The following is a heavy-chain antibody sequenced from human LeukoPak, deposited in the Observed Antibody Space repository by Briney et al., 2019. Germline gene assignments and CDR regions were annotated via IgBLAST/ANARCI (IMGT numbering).Heavy chain of an antibody. D-gene: IGHD2-8*02. V-gene: IGHV4-34*01. CDR1: GGSFSGYY. CDR3: ARGHTGGVPFDY. CDR2: INHSGST. Sequence: SETLSLTCAVYGGSFSGYYWSWIRQPPGKGLEWIGEINHSGSTNYNPSLKSRVTISVDTSKSQFSLKLSSVTAADTAVYYCARGHTGGVPFDYWGQGTLVTVSS. J-gene: IGHJ4*02.